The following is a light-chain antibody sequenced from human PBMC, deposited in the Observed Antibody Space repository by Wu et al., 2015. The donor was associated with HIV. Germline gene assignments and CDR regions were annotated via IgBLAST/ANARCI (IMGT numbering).Light chain of an antibody. Sequence: AIQMTQSPSSLSTFVGDRVTITCRASQDIRNEVGWYQQKPGKAPKLLIYAASSLQSGAPSRFSGSGFGTTFTLTISNLQPEDFATYYCLQDLTYPRTFGQGTKVGKQT. J-gene: IGKJ1*01. CDR1: QDIRNE. CDR3: LQDLTYPRT. CDR2: AAS. V-gene: IGKV1-6*01.